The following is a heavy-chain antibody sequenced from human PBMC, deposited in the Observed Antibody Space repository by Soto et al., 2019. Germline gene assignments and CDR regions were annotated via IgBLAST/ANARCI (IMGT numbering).Heavy chain of an antibody. V-gene: IGHV3-74*01. D-gene: IGHD7-27*01. CDR1: GFTFSSYW. CDR2: INSDGSST. Sequence: PGGSLRLSCAASGFTFSSYWMHWVRQAPGKGLVWVSRINSDGSSTSYADSVKGRFTISRDNAKNTLYLQMNSLRAEDTAVYYCARLTNWGSTNRYYYYYMDVWGKGTTVTVSS. J-gene: IGHJ6*03. CDR3: ARLTNWGSTNRYYYYYMDV.